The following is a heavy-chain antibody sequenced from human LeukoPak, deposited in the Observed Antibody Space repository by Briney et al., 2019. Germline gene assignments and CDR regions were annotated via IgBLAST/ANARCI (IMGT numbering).Heavy chain of an antibody. V-gene: IGHV3-48*01. J-gene: IGHJ4*02. D-gene: IGHD1-26*01. Sequence: PGGSLRLSCAASGFTFSSYSMNWVRQAPGKGLEWISYISRRSTPIYYADSLKGRFTISRDNAQNSLTLHMNTLRADDTAVYYCAKDGGTHFDHWGQGTLVTVSS. CDR2: ISRRSTPI. CDR3: AKDGGTHFDH. CDR1: GFTFSSYS.